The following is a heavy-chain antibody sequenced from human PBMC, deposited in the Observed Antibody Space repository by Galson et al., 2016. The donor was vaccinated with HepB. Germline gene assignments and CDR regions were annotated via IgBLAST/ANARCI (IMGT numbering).Heavy chain of an antibody. CDR1: GGSISSYY. CDR3: AEVGVDWAFDI. CDR2: IYYSGST. V-gene: IGHV4-59*01. Sequence: LSLTCTVSGGSISSYYWSWIRQPPGKGLEWIGYIYYSGSTNYNPSLKSRVTISVDTSKNQFSLKLSSVTAADTAVYYCAEVGVDWAFDIWGQGTMVTVSS. D-gene: IGHD3-10*01. J-gene: IGHJ3*02.